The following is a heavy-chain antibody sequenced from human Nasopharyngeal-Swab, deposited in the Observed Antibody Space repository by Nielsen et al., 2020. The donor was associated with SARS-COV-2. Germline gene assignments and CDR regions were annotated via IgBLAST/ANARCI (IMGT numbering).Heavy chain of an antibody. V-gene: IGHV1-69*04. CDR1: AGTFISYS. CDR2: IIPILGIA. Sequence: SVMVSCNASAGTFISYSISCVRHAPAQGLEWMGRIIPILGIANYAQKFQGRVTITADKSTSTAYMELSSLRSEDTAVYYFARESYGDYVDYFDYWGQGTLVTVSS. J-gene: IGHJ4*02. CDR3: ARESYGDYVDYFDY. D-gene: IGHD4-17*01.